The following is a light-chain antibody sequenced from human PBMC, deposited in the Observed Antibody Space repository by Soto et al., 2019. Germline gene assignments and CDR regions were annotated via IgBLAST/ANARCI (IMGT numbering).Light chain of an antibody. V-gene: IGKV1-39*01. J-gene: IGKJ1*01. Sequence: IQMTQSPSSLSASVGDRGTITCRASQSISYYLNWYQQKPGRAPRLLIYTTSSLQSGVPSKFSGSASGTDFTLTISSLQPEDFATYYCQRSYSTPWTFGRGTKVDI. CDR1: QSISYY. CDR3: QRSYSTPWT. CDR2: TTS.